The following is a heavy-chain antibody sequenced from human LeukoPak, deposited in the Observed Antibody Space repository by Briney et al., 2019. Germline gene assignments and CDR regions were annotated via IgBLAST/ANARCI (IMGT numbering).Heavy chain of an antibody. CDR3: AKDIAVAVDY. D-gene: IGHD6-19*01. Sequence: PGGPLRLPCAASGFTFSSYAMSWARQAPGKGLERVSAISGSGGSTYYADSVKGRFTISRDNSKNTLYLQMNSLRAEDTAVYYCAKDIAVAVDYWGQGTLVTVSS. J-gene: IGHJ4*02. V-gene: IGHV3-23*01. CDR2: ISGSGGST. CDR1: GFTFSSYA.